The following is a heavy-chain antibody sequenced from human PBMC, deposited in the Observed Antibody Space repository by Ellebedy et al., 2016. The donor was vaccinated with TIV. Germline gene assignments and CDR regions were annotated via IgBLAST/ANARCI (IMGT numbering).Heavy chain of an antibody. D-gene: IGHD3-22*01. CDR3: ASNGDYYDSRGYWFDY. Sequence: GGSLRLSXVSSGFTFSRFDMHWVSQSPGKGLEWVAVVSHAGTKTYYADSVKDRFHISRENSKNTLFLDMNSLRVEDTAVYYCASNGDYYDSRGYWFDYWGQGALVTVSS. CDR2: VSHAGTKT. J-gene: IGHJ4*02. CDR1: GFTFSRFD. V-gene: IGHV3-30*03.